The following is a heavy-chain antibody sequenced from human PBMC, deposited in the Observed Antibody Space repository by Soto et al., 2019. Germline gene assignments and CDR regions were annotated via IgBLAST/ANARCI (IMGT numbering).Heavy chain of an antibody. CDR2: IYHSGST. V-gene: IGHV4-30-2*03. CDR1: GGSISSGGYS. D-gene: IGHD3-10*01. CDR3: ARQRVGGSGSYYNYYYYGMDV. J-gene: IGHJ6*02. Sequence: PSETLSLTCAVSGGSISSGGYSWSWIRQPPGKGLEWIGYIYHSGSTYYNPSLKSRVTISVDTSENQFSLKLSSVTAADTAVYYCARQRVGGSGSYYNYYYYGMDVWGQGTTVT.